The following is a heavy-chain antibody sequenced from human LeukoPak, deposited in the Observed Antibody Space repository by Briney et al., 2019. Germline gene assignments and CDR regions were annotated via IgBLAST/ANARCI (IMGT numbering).Heavy chain of an antibody. CDR2: MNPNSGNT. D-gene: IGHD6-13*01. V-gene: IGHV1-8*01. J-gene: IGHJ6*03. CDR1: GYTFTSYD. CDR3: ARQPKYSSSWYYYYYMDV. Sequence: GASVKVSCKASGYTFTSYDINWVRQATGQGLEWTGWMNPNSGNTGYAQKFQGRVTMTRNTSISTAYMELSSLRSEDTAVYYCARQPKYSSSWYYYYYMDVWGKGTTVTVSS.